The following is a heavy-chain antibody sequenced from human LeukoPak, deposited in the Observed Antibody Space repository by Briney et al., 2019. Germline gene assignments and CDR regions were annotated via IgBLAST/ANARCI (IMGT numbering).Heavy chain of an antibody. D-gene: IGHD2-2*01. V-gene: IGHV4-59*08. J-gene: IGHJ4*02. CDR3: ASLADIVVVPAARGY. CDR2: IHHSGSA. CDR1: DDSISSYY. Sequence: SETLSLTCTVSDDSISSYYWIWIRQPPGKGLEWIGYIHHSGSANYNPSLRSRITMSVDTSKNHFSLSLISVTAADTAVYYCASLADIVVVPAARGYWGQGTLVTVSS.